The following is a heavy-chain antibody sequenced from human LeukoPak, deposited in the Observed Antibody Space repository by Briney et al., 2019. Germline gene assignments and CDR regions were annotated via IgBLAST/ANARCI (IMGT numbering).Heavy chain of an antibody. CDR3: ARGEDIVVVPAANTLDY. V-gene: IGHV4-34*01. CDR2: INHSGST. CDR1: GESFSGYY. D-gene: IGHD2-2*01. J-gene: IGHJ4*02. Sequence: AETLSLTCAVYGESFSGYYRSWIRQPPGKGLEWIGEINHSGSTNYNPSLKSRVTISVDTSKNQFSLKLSSVTAADTAVYYCARGEDIVVVPAANTLDYWGQGTLVTVSS.